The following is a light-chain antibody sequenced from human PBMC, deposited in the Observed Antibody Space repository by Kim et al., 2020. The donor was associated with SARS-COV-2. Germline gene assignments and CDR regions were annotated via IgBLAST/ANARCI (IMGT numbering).Light chain of an antibody. V-gene: IGKV1-27*01. CDR3: QKYNSAPWT. CDR1: QDLANS. CDR2: AAS. J-gene: IGKJ1*01. Sequence: ASVGDRVTITCRASQDLANSLAWYQQKPGKVPKVLIYAASTLQSGVPSRFSGSGSGTEFTLTIGSLQTEDAATYYCQKYNSAPWTFGPGTKVDIK.